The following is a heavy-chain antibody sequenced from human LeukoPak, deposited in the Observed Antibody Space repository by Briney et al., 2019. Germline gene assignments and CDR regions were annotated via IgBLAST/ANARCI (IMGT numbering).Heavy chain of an antibody. D-gene: IGHD3-22*01. CDR3: AREDSVVSFDY. V-gene: IGHV4-34*01. J-gene: IGHJ4*02. CDR2: INHSGST. CDR1: GGSFSGYY. Sequence: KPSETLSLTCAVYGGSFSGYYWSWIRQPPGKGLEWIGEINHSGSTNYNPSLKSRVTISVDTSKNQFSLKLSSVTAADTAVYYCAREDSVVSFDYSGQGTLVTVSS.